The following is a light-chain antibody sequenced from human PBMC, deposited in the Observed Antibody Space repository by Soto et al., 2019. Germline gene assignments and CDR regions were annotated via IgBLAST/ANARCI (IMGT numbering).Light chain of an antibody. CDR1: HSNIGNNF. CDR2: DNN. V-gene: IGLV1-51*01. J-gene: IGLJ3*02. Sequence: QSVLTQPPSVSAAPGQTVTISCSGNHSNIGNNFVSWYQQFPKTAPKLLIYDNNKRPSGIPDRFSGSKSGTSATLGITGLQTGDEAEYYCGTWDSSLTAGWVFGGGTQLTVL. CDR3: GTWDSSLTAGWV.